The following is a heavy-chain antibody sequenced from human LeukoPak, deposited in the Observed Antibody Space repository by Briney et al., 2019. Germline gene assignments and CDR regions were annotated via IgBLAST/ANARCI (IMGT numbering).Heavy chain of an antibody. V-gene: IGHV3-23*01. CDR1: GFTFSSYE. Sequence: GGSLRLSCAASGFTFSSYEMNWVRQAPGKGLEWVSSLGISGDYAWYAGSVKGRFTISRDNSKNTLYLQMNSLRAEDTAVYYCAPKVVGSAPFDYWGQGTLVTVSS. CDR3: APKVVGSAPFDY. CDR2: LGISGDYA. D-gene: IGHD2-15*01. J-gene: IGHJ4*02.